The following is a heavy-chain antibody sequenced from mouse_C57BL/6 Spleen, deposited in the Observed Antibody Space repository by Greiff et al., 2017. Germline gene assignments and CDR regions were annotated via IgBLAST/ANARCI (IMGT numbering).Heavy chain of an antibody. CDR1: GFNIKNTY. D-gene: IGHD1-1*01. CDR3: AREIYYYGSSSYWYFDV. V-gene: IGHV14-3*01. Sequence: VQLQQSVAELVRPGASVKLSCTASGFNIKNTYMHWVKQRPEQGLEWIGRIDPANGNTKYAPKFQGKATITADTSSNTAYLQLSSLTSEDTAIYYCAREIYYYGSSSYWYFDVWGTGTTVTVSS. CDR2: IDPANGNT. J-gene: IGHJ1*03.